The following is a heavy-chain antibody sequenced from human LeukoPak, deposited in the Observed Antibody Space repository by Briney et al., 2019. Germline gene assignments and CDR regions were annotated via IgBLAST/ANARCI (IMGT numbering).Heavy chain of an antibody. CDR2: MHPNSGDT. J-gene: IGHJ3*01. Sequence: ASVKVSCKASGDTLTTYDISWVRQATGQGLEWMGWMHPNSGDTGYAQKFQGRVIMTRNTSISTAYMEVSSLTSEDTAVYYCAAKWSGEPSDIFDVWGQGTMVTVSS. V-gene: IGHV1-8*01. CDR3: AAKWSGEPSDIFDV. D-gene: IGHD3-10*01. CDR1: GDTLTTYD.